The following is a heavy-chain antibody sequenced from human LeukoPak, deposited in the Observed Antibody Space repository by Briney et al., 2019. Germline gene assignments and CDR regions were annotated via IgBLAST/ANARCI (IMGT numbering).Heavy chain of an antibody. Sequence: SVKVSCKASGFTFTSSAMQWVRQARGQRLECIGWIVVGSGNTNYAQKFQERVTITRDMSTSTAYMELSSLRSEDTAVYYCAANNDSSGYSSDYWGQGTLVTVSS. J-gene: IGHJ4*02. CDR2: IVVGSGNT. CDR3: AANNDSSGYSSDY. V-gene: IGHV1-58*02. CDR1: GFTFTSSA. D-gene: IGHD3-22*01.